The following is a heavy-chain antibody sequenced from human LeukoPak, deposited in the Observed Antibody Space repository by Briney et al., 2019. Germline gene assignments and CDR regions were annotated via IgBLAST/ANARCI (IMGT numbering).Heavy chain of an antibody. J-gene: IGHJ4*02. D-gene: IGHD6-19*01. CDR2: IYYSGST. Sequence: SETLSLTCTVSGGSISSYYWSWIRQPPGKGLEWIGYIYYSGSTNYNPSLKSRVTISVDKSKNQFSLKLSSVTAADTAVYYCAREGASGWYVYWGQGTLVTVSS. V-gene: IGHV4-59*12. CDR3: AREGASGWYVY. CDR1: GGSISSYY.